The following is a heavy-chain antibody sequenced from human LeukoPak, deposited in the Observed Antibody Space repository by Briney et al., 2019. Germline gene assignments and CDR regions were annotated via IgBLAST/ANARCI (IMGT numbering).Heavy chain of an antibody. J-gene: IGHJ4*02. CDR3: ARDWNGSGSPNDF. V-gene: IGHV3-7*01. Sequence: GGSPRLSCAVSGFTFSTYWMSWVRQAPGKGLEWVANIKTDGSKKYYVDSVKGRFTISRDNAKNSLYLQMNSLRAEDTAVYYCARDWNGSGSPNDFWGQGTLVTVSS. D-gene: IGHD3-10*01. CDR1: GFTFSTYW. CDR2: IKTDGSKK.